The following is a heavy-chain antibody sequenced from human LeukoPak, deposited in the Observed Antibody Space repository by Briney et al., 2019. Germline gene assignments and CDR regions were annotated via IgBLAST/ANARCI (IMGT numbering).Heavy chain of an antibody. CDR1: GVSFDDYY. D-gene: IGHD4-17*01. J-gene: IGHJ4*02. Sequence: PSETLSLTCAVSGVSFDDYYWSWVRQTPGKGLEWIGEINHSGYTNDSPSLKSRVTLSIDTSRKQFSLNLRSVTVADAGIYYCTRMTTGHAYWGQGTLVTVSS. CDR3: TRMTTGHAY. V-gene: IGHV4-34*01. CDR2: INHSGYT.